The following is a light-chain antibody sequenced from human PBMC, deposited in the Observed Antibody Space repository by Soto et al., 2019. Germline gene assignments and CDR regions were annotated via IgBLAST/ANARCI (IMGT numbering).Light chain of an antibody. CDR2: KAS. Sequence: DIQMPPSLSTLSASVVDIFTITFLASQSISVWLAWYQQKAGKAPNLMIYKASRLESGVQSRFSGSGSETEFTLTISGLHPGDPATYYCKKYNSYSPKFGKGTTVDIK. CDR1: QSISVW. CDR3: KKYNSYSPK. J-gene: IGKJ1*01. V-gene: IGKV1-5*03.